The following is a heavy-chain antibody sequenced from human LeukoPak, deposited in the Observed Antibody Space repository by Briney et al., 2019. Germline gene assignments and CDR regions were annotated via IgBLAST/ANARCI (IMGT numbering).Heavy chain of an antibody. D-gene: IGHD1-26*01. V-gene: IGHV3-21*01. CDR2: ISSSSLYI. Sequence: PGGTLRLSCAASGFSFSTYGMHWVRQAPGKGLEWVSSISSSSLYIYYADSVKGRFTISRDNAKNSLYLQMNSLRAEDTAVYYCASEHSGNYYRPFDYWGQGTLVTVSS. CDR1: GFSFSTYG. CDR3: ASEHSGNYYRPFDY. J-gene: IGHJ4*02.